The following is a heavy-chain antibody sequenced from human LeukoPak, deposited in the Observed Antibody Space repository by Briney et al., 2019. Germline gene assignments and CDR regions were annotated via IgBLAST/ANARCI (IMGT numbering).Heavy chain of an antibody. D-gene: IGHD3-22*01. CDR3: AKDSYYYDSSGYFDY. CDR1: GFTFSSSG. V-gene: IGHV3-30*18. J-gene: IGHJ4*02. CDR2: ISYDGSNK. Sequence: GRSLRLSCAASGFTFSSSGMHWVRQAPGKGLEWVAVISYDGSNKYYADSVKGRFTISRDNSKNTLYLQMNSLRAEDTAVYYCAKDSYYYDSSGYFDYWGQGTLVTVSS.